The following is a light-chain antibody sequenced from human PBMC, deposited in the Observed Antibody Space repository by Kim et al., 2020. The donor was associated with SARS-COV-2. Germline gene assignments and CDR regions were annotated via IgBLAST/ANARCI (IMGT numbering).Light chain of an antibody. Sequence: SVVLGQTVRITCQGDSLRNYYASWYQQKPGQAPVLVFYGKNNRPSGIPERFSGSSSRNTASLTITGTQAEDEADYYCNYRDSSGVVFGGGTKVTVL. CDR3: NYRDSSGVV. CDR2: GKN. J-gene: IGLJ2*01. V-gene: IGLV3-19*01. CDR1: SLRNYY.